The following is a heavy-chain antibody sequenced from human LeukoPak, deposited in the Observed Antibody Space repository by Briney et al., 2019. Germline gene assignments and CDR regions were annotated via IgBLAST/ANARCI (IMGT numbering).Heavy chain of an antibody. J-gene: IGHJ4*02. CDR2: ISYDGSNK. CDR3: AKDRPPFTIFGVDFDY. CDR1: GFTFSSYG. D-gene: IGHD3-3*01. V-gene: IGHV3-30*18. Sequence: PGGSLRLSCAASGFTFSSYGMHWVRQAPGKGLEWVAVISYDGSNKYYADSVKGRFTISRDNSKNTLYLQMNSLRAEDTAVYYCAKDRPPFTIFGVDFDYWGRGTLVTVSS.